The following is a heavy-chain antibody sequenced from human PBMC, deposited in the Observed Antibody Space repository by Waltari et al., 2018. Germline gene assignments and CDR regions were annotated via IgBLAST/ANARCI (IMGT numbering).Heavy chain of an antibody. CDR1: GGSISSYY. V-gene: IGHV4-59*01. J-gene: IGHJ6*02. CDR2: IYYSGST. Sequence: QVQLQESGPGLVKPSETLSLTCTVSGGSISSYYWSWIRQPPGKGLEWIGYIYYSGSTNYTPSLKSRVTISVDTSKNQFSLKLSSVTAADTAVYYCARGITIFGVVNGGYGMDVWGQGTTVTVSS. CDR3: ARGITIFGVVNGGYGMDV. D-gene: IGHD3-3*01.